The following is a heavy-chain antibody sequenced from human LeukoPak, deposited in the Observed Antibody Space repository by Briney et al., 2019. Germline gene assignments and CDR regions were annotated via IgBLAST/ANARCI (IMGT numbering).Heavy chain of an antibody. J-gene: IGHJ4*02. CDR3: ASERRGYSGYAPLRFDY. CDR2: IYYSGST. Sequence: SETLSLTCTGSGGSISSYYWSWIRQPPGKGLEWIGYIYYSGSTNYNPSLKSRVTISVDTSKNQFSLKLSSVTAADTAVYYCASERRGYSGYAPLRFDYWGQGTLVTVSS. D-gene: IGHD5-12*01. CDR1: GGSISSYY. V-gene: IGHV4-59*01.